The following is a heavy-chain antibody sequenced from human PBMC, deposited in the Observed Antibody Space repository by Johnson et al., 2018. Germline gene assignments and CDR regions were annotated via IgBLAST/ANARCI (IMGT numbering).Heavy chain of an antibody. Sequence: EVQLVESGGGLVQPGGSLRLSCAASGFTFSNCAMTWVRQAPGKGLEWVSSISGRGGSTYYADSVKGRCTISRDNSKNSLYLQMNSLRDEDTAVYYCARDRVAVAGRYYYYGMDVWGQGTTVTVSS. CDR2: ISGRGGST. D-gene: IGHD6-19*01. CDR3: ARDRVAVAGRYYYYGMDV. J-gene: IGHJ6*02. V-gene: IGHV3-23*04. CDR1: GFTFSNCA.